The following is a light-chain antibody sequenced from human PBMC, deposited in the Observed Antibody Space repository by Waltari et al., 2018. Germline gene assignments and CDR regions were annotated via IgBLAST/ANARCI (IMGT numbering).Light chain of an antibody. V-gene: IGKV2-28*01. J-gene: IGKJ1*01. Sequence: VMTQSPLSLPVTPGEPASISCRSRQLLLHRNGYPSLTWYLQKAGQSPQLLIDLVSNRASGVPDRFSGSGSGTDFTRKISRVEADDVGVYYCMQTLQSRTLGQGTKVEI. CDR2: LVS. CDR3: MQTLQSRT. CDR1: QLLLHRNGYPS.